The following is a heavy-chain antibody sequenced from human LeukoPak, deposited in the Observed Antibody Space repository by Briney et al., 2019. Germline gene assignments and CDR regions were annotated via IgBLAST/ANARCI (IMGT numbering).Heavy chain of an antibody. CDR1: GFTFSSYG. D-gene: IGHD5-18*01. CDR2: ISYDGRNK. J-gene: IGHJ6*03. V-gene: IGHV3-30*19. CDR3: ARAGGYTYGYPKDYYYFMDV. Sequence: GGSLRLSCAASGFTFSSYGMHWVRQAPGKGLEWVAIISYDGRNKYYADSVKGRFTISRDNSKNTLYLQMNSLRAEDTAVFYCARAGGYTYGYPKDYYYFMDVWGKGTTVTVSS.